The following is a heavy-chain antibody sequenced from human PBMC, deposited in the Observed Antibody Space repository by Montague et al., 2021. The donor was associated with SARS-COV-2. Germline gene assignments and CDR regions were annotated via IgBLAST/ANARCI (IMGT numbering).Heavy chain of an antibody. Sequence: TLSLTCTVSGGSISNGSYYWSWIRQPAGKGLEWIGRIYTSGSTNYNPSLKSRVTISVDTSKNQFSLKLRSVTAADTAVYYCARVPEATIVGVIIRPYYYIDLWGKGTTVTVSS. CDR3: ARVPEATIVGVIIRPYYYIDL. J-gene: IGHJ6*03. CDR1: GGSISNGSYY. V-gene: IGHV4-61*02. CDR2: IYTSGST. D-gene: IGHD3-3*01.